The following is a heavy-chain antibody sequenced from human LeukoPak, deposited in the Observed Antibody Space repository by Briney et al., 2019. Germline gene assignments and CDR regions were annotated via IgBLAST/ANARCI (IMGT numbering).Heavy chain of an antibody. V-gene: IGHV3-15*01. CDR2: IRSEADGGTS. CDR1: GFTFNNAW. Sequence: GGSLRLSCAASGFTFNNAWMNWVRQAPGRGLEWVGRIRSEADGGTSDYAAPVKGRFTFSRDDSKNTLYLQMNSLKTEDSAVYYCSVYYALHYWGQGTLVTVSS. CDR3: SVYYALHY. D-gene: IGHD3-16*01. J-gene: IGHJ4*02.